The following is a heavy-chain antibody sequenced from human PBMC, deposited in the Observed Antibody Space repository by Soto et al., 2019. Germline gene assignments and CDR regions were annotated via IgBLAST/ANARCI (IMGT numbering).Heavy chain of an antibody. CDR3: AKDGTTGGQHYYGMDV. V-gene: IGHV3-7*03. CDR2: INQDGSEK. CDR1: GFIFRSYW. Sequence: EVQLVESGGGLVQPGGSLRLSCAASGFIFRSYWMSWVRQAPGKGLEWVANINQDGSEKYYVDSVKGRFIISRDNAKNSLYLQMNSLRAEDTALYFCAKDGTTGGQHYYGMDVWGQGTTVTVSS. J-gene: IGHJ6*02. D-gene: IGHD2-15*01.